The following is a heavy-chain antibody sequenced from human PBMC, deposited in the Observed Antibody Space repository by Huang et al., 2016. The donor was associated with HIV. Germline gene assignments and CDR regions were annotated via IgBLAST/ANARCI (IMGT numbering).Heavy chain of an antibody. D-gene: IGHD2-21*02. Sequence: QVQLQESGPGLVKPSRTLSLTCTVSGDFISSDGHFWSWIRQPPGKGLEWIGNSYNSGSTDYNASLKGRVTMSVDTSKNHFYLKVNSVTAADTAVYYCARENCSGGDCYWGPHYFDYWGQGILVTVSS. CDR3: ARENCSGGDCYWGPHYFDY. CDR2: SYNSGST. V-gene: IGHV4-30-4*08. J-gene: IGHJ4*02. CDR1: GDFISSDGHF.